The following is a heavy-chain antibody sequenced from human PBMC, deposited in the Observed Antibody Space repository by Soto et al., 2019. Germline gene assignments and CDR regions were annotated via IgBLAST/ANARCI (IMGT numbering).Heavy chain of an antibody. J-gene: IGHJ6*02. D-gene: IGHD6-13*01. CDR1: GGSISSSSYY. CDR3: ATGDSSWFPYYYYYHCMDV. CDR2: IYYSGST. V-gene: IGHV4-39*01. Sequence: PSETLSLTCTVSGGSISSSSYYWGWIRQPPGKGLEWIGSIYYSGSTYYNPSLKSRVTISVDTSKNQFSLKLSSVTAADTAVYYCATGDSSWFPYYYYYHCMDVWGQGTTVTVSS.